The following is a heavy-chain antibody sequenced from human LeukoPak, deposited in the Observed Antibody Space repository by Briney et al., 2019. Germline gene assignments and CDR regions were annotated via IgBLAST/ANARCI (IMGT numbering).Heavy chain of an antibody. V-gene: IGHV4-39*01. CDR3: ARQRGTMNGAFDI. Sequence: PSETLSVTCTGSGGSISSSNYYGGWIRQPPGKGLEWIGSIYYSGSTYYNPSLKSRVTISVDTSKNQFSLKLSSVTAADTAVYYCARQRGTMNGAFDIWGQGTMVTVSS. CDR1: GGSISSSNYY. J-gene: IGHJ3*02. D-gene: IGHD3-22*01. CDR2: IYYSGST.